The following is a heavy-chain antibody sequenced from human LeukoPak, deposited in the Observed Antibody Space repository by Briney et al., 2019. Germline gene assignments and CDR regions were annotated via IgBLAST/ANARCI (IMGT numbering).Heavy chain of an antibody. D-gene: IGHD5-12*01. CDR2: ISGGGGST. J-gene: IGHJ4*02. V-gene: IGHV3-23*01. CDR1: GFTFSSYA. Sequence: GGSLRLSCAASGFTFSSYAMCCVREAPGEGLEWGSLISGGGGSTYYAGSVKGRFTISRDNSKNTLYLQMNSLRAEDTAIYYCAKEVVATIVSLYYFDSWGQGTLVTVSS. CDR3: AKEVVATIVSLYYFDS.